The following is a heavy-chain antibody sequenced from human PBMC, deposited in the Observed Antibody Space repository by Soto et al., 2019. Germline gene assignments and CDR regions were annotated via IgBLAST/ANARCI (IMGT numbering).Heavy chain of an antibody. CDR3: ARESLIPGYSSGWGLDY. V-gene: IGHV1-3*01. J-gene: IGHJ4*02. CDR2: INAGNGNT. CDR1: GYTFTSYA. Sequence: QVQLVQSGAEVKKPGASVKVSCKASGYTFTSYAMHWVRQAPGQRLEWMGWINAGNGNTKYSQKFQGRVTITRDTSASTAYLELSSLRSEDTAVYYCARESLIPGYSSGWGLDYWGQGTLVTVSS. D-gene: IGHD6-25*01.